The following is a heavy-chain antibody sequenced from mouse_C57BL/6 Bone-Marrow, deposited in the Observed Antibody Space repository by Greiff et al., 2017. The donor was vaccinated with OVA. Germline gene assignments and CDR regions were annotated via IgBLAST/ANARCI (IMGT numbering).Heavy chain of an antibody. D-gene: IGHD1-1*01. Sequence: EVHLVESGAELVRPGASVKLSCTASGFNIKDDYMHWVKQRPEQGLEWIGWIDPENGDTEYASKFQGKATITADTSSNTAYLQLSSLTSEDTAVYYCTTSSSWYFDVWGTGTTVTVSS. V-gene: IGHV14-4*01. CDR2: IDPENGDT. J-gene: IGHJ1*03. CDR1: GFNIKDDY. CDR3: TTSSSWYFDV.